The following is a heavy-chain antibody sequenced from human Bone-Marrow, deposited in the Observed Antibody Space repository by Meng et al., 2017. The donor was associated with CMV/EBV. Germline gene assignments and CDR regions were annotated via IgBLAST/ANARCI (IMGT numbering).Heavy chain of an antibody. CDR3: AHSRVTIFGVPTSGMDV. D-gene: IGHD3-3*01. V-gene: IGHV2-5*01. J-gene: IGHJ6*02. CDR2: IYWNDDK. CDR1: GFSLSTSGVG. Sequence: SGPTLVKPTQTLTLTCTFSGFSLSTSGVGVGWIRQPPGKALEWLALIYWNDDKRYSPSLKSRLTITKDTSKNQVVLTMTNMDPVDTATYYCAHSRVTIFGVPTSGMDVWGQGFTVTVYS.